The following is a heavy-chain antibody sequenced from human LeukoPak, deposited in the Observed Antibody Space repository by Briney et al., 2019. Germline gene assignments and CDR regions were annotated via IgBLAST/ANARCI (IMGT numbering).Heavy chain of an antibody. CDR1: GYTFTSYY. V-gene: IGHV1-46*01. D-gene: IGHD3-9*01. Sequence: ASVKVSCKASGYTFTSYYMHWVRQAPGQGLEWMGIINPSGGSTSYAQKFQGRVIMTRDMSTSTVYMELSSLRSEDTAVYYCARCPSRDFGFDYWGQGTLVTVSS. CDR2: INPSGGST. J-gene: IGHJ4*02. CDR3: ARCPSRDFGFDY.